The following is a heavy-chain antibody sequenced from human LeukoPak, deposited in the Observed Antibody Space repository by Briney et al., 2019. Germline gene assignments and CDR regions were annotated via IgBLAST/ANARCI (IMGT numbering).Heavy chain of an antibody. CDR2: ISYDGSNK. Sequence: PGRPLRLSCAASGFTFSSYAMHWVRQAPGKGLEWVAVISYDGSNKYYADSVKGRFTISRDNSKNTLYLQMNSLRAEDTAVYYCARDVGAYCSSTSCFTKDWGQGTLVTVSS. V-gene: IGHV3-30*04. CDR1: GFTFSSYA. D-gene: IGHD2-2*01. CDR3: ARDVGAYCSSTSCFTKD. J-gene: IGHJ4*02.